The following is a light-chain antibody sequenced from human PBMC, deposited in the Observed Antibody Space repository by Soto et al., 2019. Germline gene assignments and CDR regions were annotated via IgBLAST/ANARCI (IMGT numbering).Light chain of an antibody. CDR2: AAS. Sequence: DIQLTQSPSYLAASVGDSVTITCRAIQSISPYLNWHQQKPGKAPKLLMHAASSLDRGVPSRFSGSGSGTDFTLTISSLQPEDFATYYCHQSYRTPRTFGQGTKVDIK. CDR3: HQSYRTPRT. J-gene: IGKJ1*01. V-gene: IGKV1-39*01. CDR1: QSISPY.